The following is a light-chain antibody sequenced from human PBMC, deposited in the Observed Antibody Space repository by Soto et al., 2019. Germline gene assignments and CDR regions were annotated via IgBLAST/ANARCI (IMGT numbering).Light chain of an antibody. CDR1: SSNIGSNT. CDR2: SSN. J-gene: IGLJ2*01. Sequence: QSVLTQPPSASGTPGQRVTISCSGSSSNIGSNTVNWYQQPPGTAPKLLIYSSNQRPSGVSDRFSGSKSGTSASLAISGLQSEDEADYYCAAWDDSLNGVVFGGGTQLTVL. CDR3: AAWDDSLNGVV. V-gene: IGLV1-44*01.